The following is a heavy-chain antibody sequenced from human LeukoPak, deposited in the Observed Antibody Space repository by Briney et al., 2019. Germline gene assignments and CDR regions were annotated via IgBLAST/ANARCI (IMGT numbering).Heavy chain of an antibody. J-gene: IGHJ4*02. CDR1: GGSFSGYY. CDR2: INHSGST. D-gene: IGHD3-3*01. CDR3: ARGGYYDFWNGYSFVDY. Sequence: SETLSLTCAVYGGSFSGYYWSWIRQPPGKGLEWIGEINHSGSTNYNPSLKSRVTISVDTSKNQFSLKLSSVTAADTAVYYCARGGYYDFWNGYSFVDYWGQGTLVTVSS. V-gene: IGHV4-34*01.